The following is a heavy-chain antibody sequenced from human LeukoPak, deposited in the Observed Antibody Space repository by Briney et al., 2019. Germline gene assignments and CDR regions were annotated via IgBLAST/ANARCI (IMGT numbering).Heavy chain of an antibody. D-gene: IGHD6-6*01. V-gene: IGHV4-39*07. CDR2: IYYSGST. Sequence: SETLSLTCTVSGGSISSSSYYWGWIRQPPGKGLEWIGSIYYSGSTYYNPSLKSRVTMSVDTSKNQFSLKLSSVTAADTAVYYCARESRVAARLGYYYYYYMDVWGKGTTVTVSS. CDR3: ARESRVAARLGYYYYYYMDV. J-gene: IGHJ6*03. CDR1: GGSISSSSYY.